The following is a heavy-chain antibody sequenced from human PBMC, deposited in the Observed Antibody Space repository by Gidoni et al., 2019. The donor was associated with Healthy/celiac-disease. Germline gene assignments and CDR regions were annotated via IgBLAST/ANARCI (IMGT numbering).Heavy chain of an antibody. J-gene: IGHJ4*02. CDR1: GFSLSNARMG. CDR2: IFSNDEK. D-gene: IGHD4-17*01. Sequence: QVTLKESGPVLVKPTETLTLTCTVSGFSLSNARMGVSWIRQPPGKALEWLAHIFSNDEKSYSTSLKSRLTISKDTSKSQVVLTMTNMDPVDTATYYCARISHGENFDYWGQGTLVTVSS. CDR3: ARISHGENFDY. V-gene: IGHV2-26*01.